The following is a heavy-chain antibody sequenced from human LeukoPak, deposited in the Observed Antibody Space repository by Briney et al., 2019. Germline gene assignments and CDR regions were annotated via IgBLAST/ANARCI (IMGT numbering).Heavy chain of an antibody. Sequence: SGTLSLTCTVSGGSISSSSYFWGWIRHPPGKGLEWMGSIFYSGSTYYNPSLNSRVTISIDTSKNQFSLRLSSVTAADTAVYYCARQMNTVTADYWGQGTLVTVSS. CDR2: IFYSGST. V-gene: IGHV4-39*01. CDR3: ARQMNTVTADY. CDR1: GGSISSSSYF. J-gene: IGHJ4*02. D-gene: IGHD4-17*01.